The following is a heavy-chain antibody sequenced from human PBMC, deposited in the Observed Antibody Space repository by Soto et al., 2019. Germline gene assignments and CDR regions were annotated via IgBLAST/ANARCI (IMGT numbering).Heavy chain of an antibody. V-gene: IGHV3-21*01. CDR2: ISSSSSYI. D-gene: IGHD3-3*01. CDR3: ARTIFGVAVLFDF. Sequence: GGSLRLSCAASGFTFSSYSMNWVRQAPGKGLEWVSSISSSSSYIYYADSLKGRFTISRDNAKNSLYLQMNSLRAEDTAVYYCARTIFGVAVLFDFWGQGTLVTVSS. J-gene: IGHJ4*02. CDR1: GFTFSSYS.